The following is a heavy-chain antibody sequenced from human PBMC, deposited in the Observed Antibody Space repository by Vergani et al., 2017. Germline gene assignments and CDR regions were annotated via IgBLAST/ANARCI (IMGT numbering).Heavy chain of an antibody. J-gene: IGHJ3*01. CDR2: ISHDGNKK. CDR3: VRDVRVSRT. Sequence: QVQLVESGGSVVQPGRSLRLSCAASGFTFSNYGLHWVRQAPGQGLEWVAVISHDGNKKYYVDSVKGRFTISRDNSKNTLYLDMGSLRAEDTAVYYCVRDVRVSRTWGQGTLVAVSS. CDR1: GFTFSNYG. V-gene: IGHV3-30*03.